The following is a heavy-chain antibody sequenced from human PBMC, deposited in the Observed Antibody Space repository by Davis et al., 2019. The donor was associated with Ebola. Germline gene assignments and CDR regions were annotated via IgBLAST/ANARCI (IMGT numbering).Heavy chain of an antibody. Sequence: PGGSLRLSCAATGFTFSSYGMSWVRQAPGKGLEWVSSISGGGGSTHYADSVEGRFTISRDNSKNTLYLQMNSLRAEDTAVYYCAKGQSGSYFFDSWGQGTLVTVSP. J-gene: IGHJ4*02. CDR1: GFTFSSYG. V-gene: IGHV3-23*01. CDR3: AKGQSGSYFFDS. CDR2: ISGGGGST. D-gene: IGHD1-26*01.